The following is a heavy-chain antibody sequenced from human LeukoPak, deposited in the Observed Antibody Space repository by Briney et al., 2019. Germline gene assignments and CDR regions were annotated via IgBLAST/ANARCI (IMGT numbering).Heavy chain of an antibody. D-gene: IGHD3-3*01. V-gene: IGHV3-21*01. CDR2: ISSSSSYI. CDR3: ARVPYYDFWSFDP. CDR1: GFTFSSYS. Sequence: GGSLRLCCAASGFTFSSYSMNWVRQTPGKGLEWVSSISSSSSYIYYADSVKGRFTISRDNAKNSLYLQMNSLRAEDTAVYYCARVPYYDFWSFDPWGQGTLVTVSS. J-gene: IGHJ5*02.